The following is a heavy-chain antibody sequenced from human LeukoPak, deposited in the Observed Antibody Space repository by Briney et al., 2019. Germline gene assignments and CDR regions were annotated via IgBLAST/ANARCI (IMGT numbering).Heavy chain of an antibody. CDR2: ISASGTT. J-gene: IGHJ4*02. CDR1: GGSISTYL. CDR3: AREGYNLGTDF. V-gene: IGHV4-4*07. Sequence: PSETLSLTCSVWGGSISTYLWSWIRQPAGKALEWIGHISASGTTNYNASLKSRVTMSADTSKNQFSLRLNSVTAADTAVYYCAREGYNLGTDFWGQGTLVTVSS. D-gene: IGHD5-18*01.